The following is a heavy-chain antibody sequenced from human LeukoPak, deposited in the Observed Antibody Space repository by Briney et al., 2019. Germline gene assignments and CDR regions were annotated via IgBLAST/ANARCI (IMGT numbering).Heavy chain of an antibody. Sequence: PSETLSLTCAVSGYSISSGYYWGWIRQPAGKGLEWIGRISSSGSSNHNPSLRSRVTMSVDTSKNQFSLKLTSVTAADTAVYYCARGSSSNWNVFDYWGQGTLVTVSS. CDR3: ARGSSSNWNVFDY. CDR2: ISSSGSS. D-gene: IGHD1-1*01. J-gene: IGHJ4*02. CDR1: GYSISSGYY. V-gene: IGHV4-4*07.